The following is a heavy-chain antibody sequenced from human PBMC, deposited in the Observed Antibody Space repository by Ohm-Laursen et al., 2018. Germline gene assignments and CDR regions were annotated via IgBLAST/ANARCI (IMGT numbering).Heavy chain of an antibody. D-gene: IGHD2-21*02. CDR1: GFSFSSYA. CDR2: ISGSGGST. V-gene: IGHV3-23*01. J-gene: IGHJ3*02. Sequence: SLRLSCSASGFSFSSYAISWVRQAPGKGLEWVSAISGSGGSTYYADSVKGRFTISRDNSKNTLYLQMNSLRAEDTAVYYCAKTAYCGGDCYPWAFDIWGQGTMVTVSS. CDR3: AKTAYCGGDCYPWAFDI.